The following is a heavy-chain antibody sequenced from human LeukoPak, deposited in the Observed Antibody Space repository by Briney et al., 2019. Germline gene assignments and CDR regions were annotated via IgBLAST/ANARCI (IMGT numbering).Heavy chain of an antibody. CDR3: ARETDYGDYPDY. CDR1: GFTFSSYG. CDR2: IWYDGSNK. Sequence: GGSLRLSCAASGFTFSSYGMHWVRRAPGKGLEWVAVIWYDGSNKYYADSVKGRFTISRDNSKNTLYLQMNSLRAEDTAVYYCARETDYGDYPDYWGQGTLVTVSS. J-gene: IGHJ4*02. D-gene: IGHD4-17*01. V-gene: IGHV3-33*01.